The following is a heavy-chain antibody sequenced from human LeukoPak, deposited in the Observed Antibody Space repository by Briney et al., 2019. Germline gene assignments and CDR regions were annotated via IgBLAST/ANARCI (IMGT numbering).Heavy chain of an antibody. CDR2: ISYDGSNK. D-gene: IGHD3-22*01. V-gene: IGHV3-30-3*01. J-gene: IGHJ3*02. CDR3: ARDQYYYDSSGAFDI. CDR1: GFTFSSYA. Sequence: GRSLRLSCAASGFTFSSYAMHWVRQAPGKGLEWVAVISYDGSNKYYADSVKGRFTISRDNSKNTLYLQMNSLRAEDTAEYYCARDQYYYDSSGAFDIWGQGTMVTVSS.